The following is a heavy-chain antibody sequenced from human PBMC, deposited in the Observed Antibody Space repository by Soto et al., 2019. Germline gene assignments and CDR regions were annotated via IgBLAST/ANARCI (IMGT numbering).Heavy chain of an antibody. V-gene: IGHV3-23*01. D-gene: IGHD3-10*01. J-gene: IGHJ6*02. CDR2: ISGSGGST. Sequence: GGSLILSCAASGFTFGSYAMSWVRQAPGKGLEWVSAISGSGGSTYYADSVKGRFTISRDNSKNTLYLQMNSLRAEDTAVYYCAKDTTKDYYGSDYGMDVWGQGTTVTVSS. CDR3: AKDTTKDYYGSDYGMDV. CDR1: GFTFGSYA.